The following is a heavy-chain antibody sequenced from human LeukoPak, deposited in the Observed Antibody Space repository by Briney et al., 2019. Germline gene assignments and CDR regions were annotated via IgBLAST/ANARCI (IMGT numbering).Heavy chain of an antibody. CDR2: MDYSGSS. J-gene: IGHJ4*02. V-gene: IGHV4-59*01. D-gene: IGHD5-18*01. CDR1: GGSISDYY. Sequence: SETLSLTCSVSGGSISDYYWSWIRLSPGTGLEWIGYMDYSGSSAYNPSLRGRVTISVDTSKNQFSLKLSSVTAADTAVYYCARIDTAIETIDYWGQGTLVTVSS. CDR3: ARIDTAIETIDY.